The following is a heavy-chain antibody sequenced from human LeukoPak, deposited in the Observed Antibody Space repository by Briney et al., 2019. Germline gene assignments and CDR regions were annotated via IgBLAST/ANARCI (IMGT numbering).Heavy chain of an antibody. CDR3: ARDIFSVAGPDLDC. CDR1: GFTLDNYA. CDR2: ISWDSGSI. Sequence: PGGSLRLSSAASGFTLDNYAMHWVRHTPGKGLEWVSGISWDSGSINYADSVKGRFTISRDNAKNSLSLQMNSLRTEDTALYYCARDIFSVAGPDLDCWGQGTQVTVSS. D-gene: IGHD6-19*01. V-gene: IGHV3-9*01. J-gene: IGHJ4*02.